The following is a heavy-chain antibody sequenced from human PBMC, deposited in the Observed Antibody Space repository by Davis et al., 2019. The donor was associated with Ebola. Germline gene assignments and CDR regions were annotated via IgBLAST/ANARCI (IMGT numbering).Heavy chain of an antibody. Sequence: GESLKISCAASGFIVSDKYMSWVRQAPGKGLEWVSTLGTSADTYYADSVKGRFTISRDNSKHTLYLQMNGLRVEDTAIYYCAKDTSNIWFDVWGQGTMVTVSS. J-gene: IGHJ3*01. D-gene: IGHD1-26*01. CDR3: AKDTSNIWFDV. V-gene: IGHV3-53*01. CDR2: LGTSADT. CDR1: GFIVSDKY.